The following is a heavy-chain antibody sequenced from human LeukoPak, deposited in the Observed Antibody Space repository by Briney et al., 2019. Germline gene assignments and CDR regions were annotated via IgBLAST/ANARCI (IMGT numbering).Heavy chain of an antibody. CDR3: ARAAPYYYYMDV. J-gene: IGHJ6*03. CDR1: RGTFSSYA. Sequence: ASVKVSCKASRGTFSSYAISWVRQAPGQGLEWMGGIIPIFGTANYAQKFQGRVTITTDESTSTAYMELSSLRSEDTAVYYCARAAPYYYYMDVWGKGTTVTVSS. V-gene: IGHV1-69*05. CDR2: IIPIFGTA.